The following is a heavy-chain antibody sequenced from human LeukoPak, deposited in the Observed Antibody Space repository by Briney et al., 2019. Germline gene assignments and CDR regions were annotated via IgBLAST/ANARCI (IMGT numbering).Heavy chain of an antibody. D-gene: IGHD6-13*01. V-gene: IGHV4-4*02. CDR2: IYHSGST. J-gene: IGHJ4*02. CDR1: GGSISSSNW. CDR3: ARDPGSGVSAAGNFDY. Sequence: PSETLSLTCAVSGGSISSSNWWSWVRQPPGKGLEWIGEIYHSGSTNYNPSLKSRVTISVDKSKNQFSLKLSSVTAADTAVYYCARDPGSGVSAAGNFDYWGQGTLVTVSS.